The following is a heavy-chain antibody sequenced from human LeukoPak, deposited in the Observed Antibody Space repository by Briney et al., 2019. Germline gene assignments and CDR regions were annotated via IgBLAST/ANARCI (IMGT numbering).Heavy chain of an antibody. Sequence: PSETLSLTCTVSGGSISSSSYYWGWIRQPPGKGLEWIGSIYYSGSTYYNPSLKSRVTISVDTSKNQFSLKLSSVTAAGTAVYYCARTRKTYYDSSGYYSAFDYWGQGTLVTVSS. CDR3: ARTRKTYYDSSGYYSAFDY. J-gene: IGHJ4*02. CDR2: IYYSGST. D-gene: IGHD3-22*01. V-gene: IGHV4-39*07. CDR1: GGSISSSSYY.